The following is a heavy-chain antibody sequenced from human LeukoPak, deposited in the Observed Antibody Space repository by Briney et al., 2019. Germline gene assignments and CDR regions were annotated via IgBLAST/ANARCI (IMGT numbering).Heavy chain of an antibody. D-gene: IGHD3-3*01. Sequence: SETLSLTCTVSGGSISSSSYYRGWIRQPPGKGLEWIGSIYYSGSTYYNPSLKSRVTISVDTSKNQFSLKLSSVTAADTAEYYCATQRQWGFYDFWSGPRGRRRWFDPWGQGALVTVSS. J-gene: IGHJ5*02. CDR1: GGSISSSSYY. CDR2: IYYSGST. CDR3: ATQRQWGFYDFWSGPRGRRRWFDP. V-gene: IGHV4-39*07.